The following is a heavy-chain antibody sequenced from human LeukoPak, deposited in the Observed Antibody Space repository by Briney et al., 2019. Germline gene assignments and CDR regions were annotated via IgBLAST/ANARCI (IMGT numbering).Heavy chain of an antibody. CDR1: GDSIDSSS. V-gene: IGHV4-4*07. CDR3: ANWVGNWFDP. J-gene: IGHJ5*02. CDR2: IYLGGSP. D-gene: IGHD1-26*01. Sequence: SETLSLTCTVFGDSIDSSSWAWIRQPVGKGLEWIGRIYLGGSPIYNPSLKTRVIMTVDTSTNQFLLWLRSVTAADTATYYCANWVGNWFDPWGQGTLATVS.